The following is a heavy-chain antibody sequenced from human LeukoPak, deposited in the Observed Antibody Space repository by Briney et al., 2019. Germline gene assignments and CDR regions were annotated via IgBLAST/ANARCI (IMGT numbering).Heavy chain of an antibody. V-gene: IGHV3-49*04. CDR1: GFTFSSSW. CDR2: IRSKAYGGTT. J-gene: IGHJ4*02. CDR3: ARAYFSILTRYYIYY. D-gene: IGHD3-9*01. Sequence: GGSLRLSCAASGFTFSSSWMHWVRQPPGKGLEWVGFIRSKAYGGTTEYAASMKGRFTISRDDSKSIAYLQMNSLKTEDTAVYYCARAYFSILTRYYIYYWGQGTLVTVSS.